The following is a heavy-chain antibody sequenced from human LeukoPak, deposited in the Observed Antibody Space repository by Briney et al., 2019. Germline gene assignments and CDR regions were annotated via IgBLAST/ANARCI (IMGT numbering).Heavy chain of an antibody. CDR1: GGSFSGYY. V-gene: IGHV4-34*01. D-gene: IGHD4-23*01. CDR2: INHSGST. CDR3: ARGSTVVTRSFDY. J-gene: IGHJ4*02. Sequence: SETLSLTCAVYGGSFSGYYWSWIRQPPGEGLEWIGEINHSGSTNYNPSLKSRVTISVDTSKNQFSLKLSSVTAADTAVYYCARGSTVVTRSFDYWGQGTLVTVSS.